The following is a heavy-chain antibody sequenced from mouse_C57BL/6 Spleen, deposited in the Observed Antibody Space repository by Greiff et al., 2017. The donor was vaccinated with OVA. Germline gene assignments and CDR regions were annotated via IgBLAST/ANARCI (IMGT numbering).Heavy chain of an antibody. D-gene: IGHD1-1*01. CDR1: GYTFTSYW. CDR3: AKGRTVNRFDY. J-gene: IGHJ2*01. V-gene: IGHV1-50*01. CDR2: IDPSDSYT. Sequence: QVQLQQPGAELVKPGASVKLSCKASGYTFTSYWMQWVKQRPGQGLEWIGEIDPSDSYTNYNQKFKGKATLTVDTSSSTAYMQLSSLTSEDSAVYYCAKGRTVNRFDYWGQGTTLTVSS.